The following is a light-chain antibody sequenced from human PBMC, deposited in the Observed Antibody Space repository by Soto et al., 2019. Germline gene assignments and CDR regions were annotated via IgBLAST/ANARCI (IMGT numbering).Light chain of an antibody. CDR3: QQYNNWPQT. V-gene: IGKV3-15*01. J-gene: IGKJ1*01. Sequence: EIMITQSPATLSVSPGERATLSRRASQSVSSNLAWYQQKPGQAPRLLIYGASTRATGIPARFSGSGSGTEFTLTISSLQSEDFAVYYCQQYNNWPQTFGQGTRWIS. CDR1: QSVSSN. CDR2: GAS.